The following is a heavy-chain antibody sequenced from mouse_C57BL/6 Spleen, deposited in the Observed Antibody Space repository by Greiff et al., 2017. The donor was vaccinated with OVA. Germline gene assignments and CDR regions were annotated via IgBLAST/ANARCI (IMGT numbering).Heavy chain of an antibody. V-gene: IGHV1-81*01. J-gene: IGHJ4*01. CDR3: ARRDYGSSSSYAMDY. D-gene: IGHD1-1*01. CDR2: IYPRSGNT. Sequence: QVQLQQSGAELARPGASVKLSCKASGYTFTSYGISWVKQRTGQGLEWIGEIYPRSGNTYYNEKFKGKATLTADKSSSTAYMELRSLTSEDSAVYFCARRDYGSSSSYAMDYWGQGTSVTVSS. CDR1: GYTFTSYG.